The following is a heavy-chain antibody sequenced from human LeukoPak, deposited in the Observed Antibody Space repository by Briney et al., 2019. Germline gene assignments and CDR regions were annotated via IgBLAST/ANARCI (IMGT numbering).Heavy chain of an antibody. CDR3: ARGQVRILWFGENWFDP. J-gene: IGHJ5*02. D-gene: IGHD3-10*01. Sequence: ASVKVSCKASGYTFTSYDINWVRQATGQGLEWMGWMNPNSGNTGYAHKFQGRVTMTRNTSIRTAYMELISLRSEDTAVYYCARGQVRILWFGENWFDPWGQGTLVTVSS. CDR1: GYTFTSYD. V-gene: IGHV1-8*01. CDR2: MNPNSGNT.